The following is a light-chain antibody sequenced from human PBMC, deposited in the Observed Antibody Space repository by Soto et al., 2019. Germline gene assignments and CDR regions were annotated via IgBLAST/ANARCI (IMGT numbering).Light chain of an antibody. J-gene: IGLJ1*01. V-gene: IGLV2-14*01. CDR1: SSDVGAYKF. CDR3: SSYATNTTLV. CDR2: EVT. Sequence: QSALTQPASVSGSPGQSITISCTGTSSDVGAYKFVSWYQQHTAKAPKLMIYEVTNRPSGVSNRFSGSKSGNTASLTISGLQAEDEADYYCSSYATNTTLVFGTGTKVTVL.